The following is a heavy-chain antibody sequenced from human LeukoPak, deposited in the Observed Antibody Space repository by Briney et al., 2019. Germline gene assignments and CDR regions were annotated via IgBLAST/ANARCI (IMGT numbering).Heavy chain of an antibody. V-gene: IGHV3-23*01. Sequence: GGSLRLSCAASGFTFSSYAMSWVRQAPGKGLEWVSAISGSGGSTYYADSVKGRFTISRDNSKNTLYLQMNSLRAEDTAVYYCARDDVEGIAVAGTGYFDYWGQGTQVTVSS. J-gene: IGHJ4*02. CDR3: ARDDVEGIAVAGTGYFDY. CDR2: ISGSGGST. CDR1: GFTFSSYA. D-gene: IGHD6-19*01.